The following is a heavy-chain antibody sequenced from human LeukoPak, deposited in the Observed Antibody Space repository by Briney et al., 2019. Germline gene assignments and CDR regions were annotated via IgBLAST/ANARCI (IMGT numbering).Heavy chain of an antibody. D-gene: IGHD2-2*01. Sequence: SETLSLTCTVSGGSISSYYWSWIRQPPGKGLEGIGYIYYSGSTNYNPSLKSRVTISVDTSKNQFSLKLSSVTAADTAVYYCASSYIVVVPAASFDYWGQGTLVTVSS. CDR2: IYYSGST. CDR3: ASSYIVVVPAASFDY. CDR1: GGSISSYY. V-gene: IGHV4-59*01. J-gene: IGHJ4*02.